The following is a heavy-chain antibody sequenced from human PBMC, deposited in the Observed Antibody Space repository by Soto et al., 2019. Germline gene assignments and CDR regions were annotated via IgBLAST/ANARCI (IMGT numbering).Heavy chain of an antibody. CDR1: GGSISSYY. D-gene: IGHD3-3*01. Sequence: PSETLSLTCTVSGGSISSYYWSWIRQPPGKGLEWIGYIYYSGSTNYNPSLKRRVTISVDTSKNQFSLKLSSVTAADTAVYYCARDGYYDFWSGYSTYYYYGMDVWGQGTTVTVSS. V-gene: IGHV4-59*01. CDR2: IYYSGST. CDR3: ARDGYYDFWSGYSTYYYYGMDV. J-gene: IGHJ6*02.